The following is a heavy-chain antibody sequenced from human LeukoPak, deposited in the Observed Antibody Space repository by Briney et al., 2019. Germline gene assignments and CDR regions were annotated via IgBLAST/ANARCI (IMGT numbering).Heavy chain of an antibody. J-gene: IGHJ4*02. CDR2: IGKDGTAN. D-gene: IGHD2/OR15-2a*01. CDR3: ARDLDFYATDY. V-gene: IGHV3-7*01. Sequence: GGSLRLSCAASGFSLSRYWMSWVRQAPGKGLEWVANIGKDGTANHYVDSVKGRFTISRDNAKNSLYLEMNSLRADDTAVYYCARDLDFYATDYWGQGTLVTVSP. CDR1: GFSLSRYW.